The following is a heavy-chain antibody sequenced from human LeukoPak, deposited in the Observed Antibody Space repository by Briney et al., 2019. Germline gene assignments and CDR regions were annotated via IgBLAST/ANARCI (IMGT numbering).Heavy chain of an antibody. Sequence: PSETLSLTCAVYGGSFSGYYWSWIRQPPGKGLEWIGEINHSGSINYNPSLKSRVTISVDTSKNQFSLKLSSVTAADTAVYYCARGKYFYDSRPVAGWYFDYWGQGTLVTVSS. CDR3: ARGKYFYDSRPVAGWYFDY. D-gene: IGHD3-22*01. J-gene: IGHJ4*02. V-gene: IGHV4-34*01. CDR2: INHSGSI. CDR1: GGSFSGYY.